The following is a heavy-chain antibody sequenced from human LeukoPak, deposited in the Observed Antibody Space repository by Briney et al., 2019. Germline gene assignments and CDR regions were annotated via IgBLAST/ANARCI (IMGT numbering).Heavy chain of an antibody. Sequence: GGSLRLSCVASGFTFSSYWIHWVRQAPGKGLVWVLRVDSDGSSTTYADSVKGRFTVSRDNAKNTLYLQMNSLRAEDTAVYYCARGITIFGVVNDAFDIWGQGTMVTVSS. CDR1: GFTFSSYW. J-gene: IGHJ3*02. CDR2: VDSDGSST. D-gene: IGHD3-3*01. V-gene: IGHV3-74*03. CDR3: ARGITIFGVVNDAFDI.